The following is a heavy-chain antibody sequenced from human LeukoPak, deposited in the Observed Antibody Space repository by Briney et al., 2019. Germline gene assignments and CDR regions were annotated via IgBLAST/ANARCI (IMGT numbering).Heavy chain of an antibody. CDR3: ARDSTMIVVVNY. J-gene: IGHJ4*02. D-gene: IGHD3-22*01. CDR1: GFTFSSYS. Sequence: GGSLRLSCAASGFTFSSYSMNWVRQAPGKGLEWVSSISSSSSYIYYAGSVKGRFTISRDNAKNSLYLQMNSLRAEDTAVYYCARDSTMIVVVNYWGQGTLVTVSS. V-gene: IGHV3-21*01. CDR2: ISSSSSYI.